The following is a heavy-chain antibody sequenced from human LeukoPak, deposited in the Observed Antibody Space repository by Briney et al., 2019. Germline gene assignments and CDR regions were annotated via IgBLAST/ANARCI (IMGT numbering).Heavy chain of an antibody. CDR1: GYTFTGYY. CDR3: ARGGVPATAISLGYYGY. Sequence: GASVKVSCKASGYTFTGYYMHWVRQAPGQGLEWMGWINPNSGGTNYAQKFQGRVTMTRDTSISTAYMELSRLRSDDTAVYYCARGGVPATAISLGYYGYWGQGTLVTVSS. D-gene: IGHD3-3*01. CDR2: INPNSGGT. J-gene: IGHJ4*02. V-gene: IGHV1-2*02.